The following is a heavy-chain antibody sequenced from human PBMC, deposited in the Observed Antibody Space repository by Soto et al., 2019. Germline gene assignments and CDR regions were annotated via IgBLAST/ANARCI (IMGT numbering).Heavy chain of an antibody. Sequence: GGSPRLSRAASGFTARSKQMSLGRQAPGKGLEWVSVIYSGGSTYYADSVKGRFTISRDNSKNTLYLQMNSLRAEDTAVYYCARDGSGPHAFDIWGQGTMVTVSS. CDR3: ARDGSGPHAFDI. CDR2: IYSGGST. J-gene: IGHJ3*02. V-gene: IGHV3-66*01. D-gene: IGHD3-10*01. CDR1: GFTARSKQ.